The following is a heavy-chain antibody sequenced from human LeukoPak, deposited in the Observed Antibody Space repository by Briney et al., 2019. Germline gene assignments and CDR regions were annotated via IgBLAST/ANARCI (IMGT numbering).Heavy chain of an antibody. CDR2: IRYDGSDK. CDR1: GLTFSRYG. J-gene: IGHJ4*02. D-gene: IGHD6-19*01. Sequence: GGSLRLSCAASGLTFSRYGMHWVRQAPGKGLEWVAFIRYDGSDKYYADSVKGRFTVSRDNSKNTLYLQMNSLRAEDTAVYYCAKIVAVAGHFDYWGQGTLVTVSS. CDR3: AKIVAVAGHFDY. V-gene: IGHV3-30*02.